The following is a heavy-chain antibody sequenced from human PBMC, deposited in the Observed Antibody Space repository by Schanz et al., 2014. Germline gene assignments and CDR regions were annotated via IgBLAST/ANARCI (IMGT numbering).Heavy chain of an antibody. D-gene: IGHD3-22*01. Sequence: EVQLVQSGGGLVQPGGSLRLSCAASGFTFSSHWMHWVRQDPGKGLVWVARIKSDGSSTSYADSVKGRFTISRDNSKNTLFLQMNSLRVEDSAIYYGAKDISDTSGKDDYWGQGTLVTVSS. J-gene: IGHJ4*02. CDR3: AKDISDTSGKDDY. CDR2: IKSDGSST. V-gene: IGHV3-74*01. CDR1: GFTFSSHW.